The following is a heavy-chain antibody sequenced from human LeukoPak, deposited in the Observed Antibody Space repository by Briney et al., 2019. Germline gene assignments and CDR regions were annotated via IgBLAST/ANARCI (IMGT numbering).Heavy chain of an antibody. CDR3: AKGTELWL. Sequence: PGGSLRLSCVASGFTYSHNGMHWVRQAPGKGLEWVSAISGSGGSTYYADSVKGRFTISRDNSKNTLYLQMNSLRAEDTAVYYCAKGTELWLWGQGTLVTVSS. D-gene: IGHD5-18*01. CDR1: GFTYSHNG. J-gene: IGHJ4*02. V-gene: IGHV3-23*01. CDR2: ISGSGGST.